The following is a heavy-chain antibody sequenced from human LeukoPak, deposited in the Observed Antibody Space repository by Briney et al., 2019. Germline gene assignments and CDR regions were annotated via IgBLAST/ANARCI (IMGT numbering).Heavy chain of an antibody. J-gene: IGHJ4*02. CDR2: ISAYNGNT. Sequence: GASVKVSCKASGGTFSRYAISWVRQAPGQGLEWMGWISAYNGNTNYAQKLQGRVTMTTDTSTSTAYMELRSLRSDDTAVYYCAREYELMYDSSGYSHDYWGQGTLVTVSS. V-gene: IGHV1-18*01. D-gene: IGHD3-22*01. CDR1: GGTFSRYA. CDR3: AREYELMYDSSGYSHDY.